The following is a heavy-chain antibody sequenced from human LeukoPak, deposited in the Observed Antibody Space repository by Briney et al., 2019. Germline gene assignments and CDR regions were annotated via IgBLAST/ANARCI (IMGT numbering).Heavy chain of an antibody. CDR3: ARRKGGSYVDY. Sequence: ASVKVSSKASGYTFTTYYIHCVRHTPGQGLECMGVSNPTGGSTTYAQKFQGRVTMNRDTTTSTVYIELSSLISEDTAMYYCARRKGGSYVDYWGQGTLVSDSS. CDR2: SNPTGGST. D-gene: IGHD3-16*01. V-gene: IGHV1-46*01. J-gene: IGHJ4*02. CDR1: GYTFTTYY.